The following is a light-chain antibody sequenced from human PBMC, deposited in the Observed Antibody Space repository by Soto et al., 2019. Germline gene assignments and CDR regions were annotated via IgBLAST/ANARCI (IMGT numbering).Light chain of an antibody. CDR3: SSHTSSASVV. Sequence: QSALTQPASVSGSPGQSITISCTGTSSDIGAHDYVSWYRQHPGKAPKLLIYEVTNRPSGVSPRFSGSKSANTASLTISGFQVEDEADYYCSSHTSSASVVFGGGTKLTVL. CDR2: EVT. J-gene: IGLJ2*01. CDR1: SSDIGAHDY. V-gene: IGLV2-14*01.